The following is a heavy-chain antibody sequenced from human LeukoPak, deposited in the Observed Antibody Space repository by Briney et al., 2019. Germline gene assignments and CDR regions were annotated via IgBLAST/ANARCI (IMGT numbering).Heavy chain of an antibody. CDR2: FDPEDGET. CDR3: ATDRGSGSYDFDN. D-gene: IGHD1-26*01. CDR1: GYTLTELS. Sequence: ASVKVSCKVSGYTLTELSMHWVRQAPGKGLEWMGGFDPEDGETIYAQKFQGRVTMTEDRSTDTAYMELSSLRYEDTAVYYCATDRGSGSYDFDNWGQGTLVTVSS. V-gene: IGHV1-24*01. J-gene: IGHJ4*02.